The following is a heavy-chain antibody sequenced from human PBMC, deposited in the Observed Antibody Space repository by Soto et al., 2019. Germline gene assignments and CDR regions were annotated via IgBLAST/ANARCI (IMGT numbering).Heavy chain of an antibody. CDR2: IWYDGSNK. D-gene: IGHD3-22*01. V-gene: IGHV3-33*01. J-gene: IGHJ3*02. Sequence: PGVSLRLSCAASGFTFSSYGMHWVRQAPGKGLEWVAVIWYDGSNKYYVDSVKGRFTISRDNSRNTLYLQMNSLRAEDTAVYYCARVSYYDSSGYYSYAFDIWGQGTMVTVSS. CDR3: ARVSYYDSSGYYSYAFDI. CDR1: GFTFSSYG.